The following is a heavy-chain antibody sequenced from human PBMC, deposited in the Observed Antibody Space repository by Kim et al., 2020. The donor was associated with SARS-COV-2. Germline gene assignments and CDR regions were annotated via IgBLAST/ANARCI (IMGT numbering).Heavy chain of an antibody. D-gene: IGHD5-12*01. CDR2: ISGSGGST. J-gene: IGHJ4*02. CDR1: GFTFSSYA. Sequence: GGSLRLSCAASGFTFSSYAMSWVRQAPGKGLEWVSAISGSGGSTYYADSVKGRFTISRDNSKNTLYLQMNSLRAEDTAVYYCAKDKAGDGYKNPLYYFDYWGQGTLVTVSS. V-gene: IGHV3-23*01. CDR3: AKDKAGDGYKNPLYYFDY.